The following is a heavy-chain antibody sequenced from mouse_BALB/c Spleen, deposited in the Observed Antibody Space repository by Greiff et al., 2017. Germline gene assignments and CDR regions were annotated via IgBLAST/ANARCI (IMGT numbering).Heavy chain of an antibody. CDR1: GFSLSTSGMG. CDR2: IYWDDDK. CDR3: ARSDDGFFAY. V-gene: IGHV8-12*01. Sequence: QVQLKESGPGILQPSQTLSLTCSFSGFSLSTSGMGVSWIRQPSGKGLEWLAHIYWDDDKRYNPSLKSRLTISKDTSRNQVFLKITSVDTADTATYYCARSDDGFFAYWGQGTLVTVSA. J-gene: IGHJ3*01. D-gene: IGHD2-3*01.